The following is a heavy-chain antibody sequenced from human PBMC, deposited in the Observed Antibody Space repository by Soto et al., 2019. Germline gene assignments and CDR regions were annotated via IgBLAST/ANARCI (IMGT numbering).Heavy chain of an antibody. J-gene: IGHJ4*02. CDR1: GFTFSPYA. Sequence: QVQLVESGGGVVQPGRSLRLSCAAYGFTFSPYAMHWVRQAPGKGLEWVAVISYDGNNKNYADSVKGRLAISRDNSRNTLYLQMNSRRAEDTAVYYCARARLDTPALDYWGQGTLVTVSS. V-gene: IGHV3-30*09. CDR2: ISYDGNNK. D-gene: IGHD2-2*01. CDR3: ARARLDTPALDY.